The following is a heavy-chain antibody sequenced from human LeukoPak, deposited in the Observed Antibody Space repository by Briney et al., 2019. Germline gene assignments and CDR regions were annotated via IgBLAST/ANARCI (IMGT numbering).Heavy chain of an antibody. CDR3: ARGGRSYDSSGYYPIDY. V-gene: IGHV1-69*13. CDR1: GGTFSSYA. J-gene: IGHJ4*02. CDR2: IIPIFGTA. D-gene: IGHD3-22*01. Sequence: ASVTVSCKASGGTFSSYAISWVRQAPGQGLEWMGGIIPIFGTANYAQKFQGRVTITADESTSTAYMELSSLRSEDTAVYYCARGGRSYDSSGYYPIDYWGQGTLVTVSS.